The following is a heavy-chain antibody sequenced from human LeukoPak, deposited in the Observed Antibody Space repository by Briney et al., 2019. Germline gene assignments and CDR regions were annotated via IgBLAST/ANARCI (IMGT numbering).Heavy chain of an antibody. CDR1: GAYISSSY. Sequence: PSETLSLTCNVSGAYISSSYWSWIRQPPGKGLEWIGYIYYTGRTSYSPSLRRRVSMSADTSKNQISLKLSSVTAADTAVYYRARECGGRTVGECFTYWGQGTQVTVSS. J-gene: IGHJ4*02. CDR2: IYYTGRT. V-gene: IGHV4-59*01. D-gene: IGHD3-16*01. CDR3: ARECGGRTVGECFTY.